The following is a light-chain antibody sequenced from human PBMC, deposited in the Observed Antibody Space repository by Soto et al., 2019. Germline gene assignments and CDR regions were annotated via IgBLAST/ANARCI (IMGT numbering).Light chain of an antibody. CDR2: AAS. CDR3: QQIYGAPLT. CDR1: QSITTY. V-gene: IGKV1-39*01. J-gene: IGKJ4*01. Sequence: DSQMTRSPSSLSASVGDRVTITCRASQSITTYLNWYRQKPGKAPKLLIYAASRLQSGVPSRFSGSGSETEFTLSISSLQPEDFATYFCQQIYGAPLTVGGGTKVDIK.